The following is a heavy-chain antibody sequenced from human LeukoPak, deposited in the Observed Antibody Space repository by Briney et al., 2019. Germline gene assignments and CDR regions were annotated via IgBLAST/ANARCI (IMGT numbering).Heavy chain of an antibody. CDR2: INSDGSST. D-gene: IGHD3-16*01. J-gene: IGHJ3*02. CDR3: VRDSRGSTYGSTFDI. Sequence: GGSLRLSCAASGFTFSNHWMHWVRQAPGKGLVWVSRINSDGSSTIYADFVKGRFSISRDNAKNTLYLQMNSLRAEDTAVYYCVRDSRGSTYGSTFDIWGQGTLVTVSS. CDR1: GFTFSNHW. V-gene: IGHV3-74*01.